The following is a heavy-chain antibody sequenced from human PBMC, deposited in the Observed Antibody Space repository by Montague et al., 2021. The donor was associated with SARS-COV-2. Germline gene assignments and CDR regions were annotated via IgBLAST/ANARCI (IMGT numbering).Heavy chain of an antibody. CDR1: GDPITNHY. CDR3: ARDRFDFGAGRQGTIDF. Sequence: SETLSLTCSVSGDPITNHYWSWIPQPAGKGLEWIGRMHFTGKTNFSPFFSSRLTMSADTSKNQFSLKLTSVTAADTAIYFCARDRFDFGAGRQGTIDFWGQGTLVTVSS. CDR2: MHFTGKT. J-gene: IGHJ4*02. V-gene: IGHV4-4*07. D-gene: IGHD3-10*01.